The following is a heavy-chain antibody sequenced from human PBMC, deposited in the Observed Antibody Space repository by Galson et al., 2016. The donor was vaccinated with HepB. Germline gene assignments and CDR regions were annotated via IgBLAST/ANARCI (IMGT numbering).Heavy chain of an antibody. CDR3: ASDRVFYGMDV. J-gene: IGHJ6*02. V-gene: IGHV3-74*01. CDR2: IKSDGRET. D-gene: IGHD3-3*01. CDR1: GFTFSSYW. Sequence: SLRLSCAASGFTFSSYWMHWVRQAPGKGLVWVSRIKSDGRETTYADSVKGRFTITRDNAENTLYLQMNSLRADDTAVYCCASDRVFYGMDVWGQGTTVTVSS.